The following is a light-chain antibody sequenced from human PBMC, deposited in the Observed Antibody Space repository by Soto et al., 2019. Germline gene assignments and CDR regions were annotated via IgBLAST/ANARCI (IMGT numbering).Light chain of an antibody. CDR2: KAS. CDR1: QGIRND. CDR3: QHYNSYSEA. V-gene: IGKV1-5*03. J-gene: IGKJ1*01. Sequence: IQMTQSPSSLSASVGHRVTITCLASQGIRNDLGWYQQKQGKAPKILIYKASTLKSGVPSRFRGSGSGTEFTLTISRLQPDDFSTYYCQHYNSYSEAFGQGTKVDIK.